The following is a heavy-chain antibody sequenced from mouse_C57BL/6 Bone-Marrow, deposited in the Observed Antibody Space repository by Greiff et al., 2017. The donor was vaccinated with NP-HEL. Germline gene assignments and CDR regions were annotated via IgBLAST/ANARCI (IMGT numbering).Heavy chain of an antibody. J-gene: IGHJ4*01. CDR3: ARVLRYNAMDY. V-gene: IGHV1-64*01. CDR2: IHPNSGST. CDR1: GYTFTSYW. Sequence: QVQLQQSGAELVKPGASVKLSCKASGYTFTSYWMHWVKQRPGQGLEWIGMIHPNSGSTNYNEKFKSKATLTVDKSSSTAYMQLSSLTSEDSAVDYSARVLRYNAMDYWGQGTSVTVSS. D-gene: IGHD1-1*01.